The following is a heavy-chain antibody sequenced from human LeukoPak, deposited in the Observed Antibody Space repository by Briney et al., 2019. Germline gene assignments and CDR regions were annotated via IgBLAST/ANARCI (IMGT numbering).Heavy chain of an antibody. Sequence: ASVKVSCKASGYTFTGYYMHWVRQAPGQGLEWMGWINPNSGGTNYAQKFQGRVTMTRDTSISTAYMELSRLRSDDTAVYYCASHSSGWYGRFDPWGQGTLVTVSS. CDR1: GYTFTGYY. CDR2: INPNSGGT. CDR3: ASHSSGWYGRFDP. J-gene: IGHJ5*02. V-gene: IGHV1-2*02. D-gene: IGHD6-19*01.